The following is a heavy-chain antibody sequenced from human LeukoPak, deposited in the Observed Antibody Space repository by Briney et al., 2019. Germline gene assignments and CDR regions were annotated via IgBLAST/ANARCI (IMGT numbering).Heavy chain of an antibody. D-gene: IGHD1-26*01. Sequence: GRSLRLSCAASGFTFDDYAMHWVRQAPGKGLEWVLGISWNSGSIGYADSAKGRFTISRDNAKNSLYLQMNSLRAEDTALYYCAKDMTYRVGATDAFDIWGQGTMVTVSS. CDR1: GFTFDDYA. CDR2: ISWNSGSI. J-gene: IGHJ3*02. V-gene: IGHV3-9*01. CDR3: AKDMTYRVGATDAFDI.